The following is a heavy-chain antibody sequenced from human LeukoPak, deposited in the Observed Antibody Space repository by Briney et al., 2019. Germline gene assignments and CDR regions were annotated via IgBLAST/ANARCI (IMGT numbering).Heavy chain of an antibody. V-gene: IGHV3-30*18. CDR3: VKDRHYSSSIMGI. D-gene: IGHD6-19*01. CDR2: ISYDGSNK. CDR1: GFTFSRYD. Sequence: GGSLRLSCAASGFTFSRYDMHWVSQAPGKRLEWVAVISYDGSNKYYADSVKGRVTISRDNSKNTLYLQMNSLRAEDTAMYYCVKDRHYSSSIMGIWGQGTLVTVSS. J-gene: IGHJ4*02.